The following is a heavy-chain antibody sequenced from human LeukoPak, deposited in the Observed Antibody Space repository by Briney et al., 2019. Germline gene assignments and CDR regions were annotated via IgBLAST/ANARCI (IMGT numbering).Heavy chain of an antibody. CDR2: IYTSGST. J-gene: IGHJ4*02. D-gene: IGHD3-16*02. Sequence: SETLSLTCTVSGGSISSGSYYWSWIRQPAGKGLEWIGRIYTSGSTNYNPSLKSRVTISVDTSKNQFSLKLSSVNAADTAVYYCAREGSVGGVIVYFDYWGQGTLVTVSS. CDR3: AREGSVGGVIVYFDY. CDR1: GGSISSGSYY. V-gene: IGHV4-61*02.